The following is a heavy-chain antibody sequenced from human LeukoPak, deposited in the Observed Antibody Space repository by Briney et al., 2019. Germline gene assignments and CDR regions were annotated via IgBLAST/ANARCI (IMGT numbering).Heavy chain of an antibody. CDR3: ARLAWEGVIQPTAIFDY. J-gene: IGHJ4*02. D-gene: IGHD2-2*02. CDR1: GFSFSSYW. V-gene: IGHV3-7*01. Sequence: PGGSLRLSCAASGFSFSSYWMTWVRQAPGKGLEWVANIRHDGTERYYVDSMKGRFTVSRDNTKNSLYLQINSLRAEDTAVYYCARLAWEGVIQPTAIFDYWGQGTLVTVSS. CDR2: IRHDGTER.